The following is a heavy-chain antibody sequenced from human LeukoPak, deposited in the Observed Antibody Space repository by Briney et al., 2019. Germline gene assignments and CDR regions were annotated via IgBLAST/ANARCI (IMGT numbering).Heavy chain of an antibody. D-gene: IGHD5-24*01. Sequence: GGSLRLSCAASGFTFSSYAMSWVRQAAGEGLEWVSVISGGGVSTYYADSVKGRFTISRDDSKNTLYLHMNSLRAEDTAVYYCAKDRRDAFLGDAFDIWGQGTMVTVSS. V-gene: IGHV3-23*01. J-gene: IGHJ3*02. CDR2: ISGGGVST. CDR3: AKDRRDAFLGDAFDI. CDR1: GFTFSSYA.